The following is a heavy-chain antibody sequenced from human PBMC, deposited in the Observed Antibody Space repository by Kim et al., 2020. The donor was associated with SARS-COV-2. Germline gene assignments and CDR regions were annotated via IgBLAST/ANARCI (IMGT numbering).Heavy chain of an antibody. V-gene: IGHV6-1*01. CDR3: ARDIIAAAGHPHPRDY. J-gene: IGHJ4*02. Sequence: SVKSRITINPDTSKNQFSLQLNSVTPEDTAVYYCARDIIAAAGHPHPRDYWGQGTLVTVSS. D-gene: IGHD6-13*01.